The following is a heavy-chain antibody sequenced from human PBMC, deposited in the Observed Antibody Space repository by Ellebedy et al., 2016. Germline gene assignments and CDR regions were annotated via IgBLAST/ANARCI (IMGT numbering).Heavy chain of an antibody. J-gene: IGHJ2*01. CDR2: IYNSGST. Sequence: SETLSLTCTVSGGSISSHYWSWIRQPPGKGLEWIGYIYNSGSTNYSPSLRSRLTISLDASKNQLSLRLASVTAADTAVYYCAALQWLAPAWYFDLWGRGTLVTVSS. V-gene: IGHV4-59*08. D-gene: IGHD6-19*01. CDR3: AALQWLAPAWYFDL. CDR1: GGSISSHY.